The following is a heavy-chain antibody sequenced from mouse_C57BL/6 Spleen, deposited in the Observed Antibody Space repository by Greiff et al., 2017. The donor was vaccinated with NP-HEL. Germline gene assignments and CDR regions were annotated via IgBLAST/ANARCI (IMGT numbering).Heavy chain of an antibody. D-gene: IGHD2-2*01. J-gene: IGHJ4*01. Sequence: QVQLQQSGAELVKPGASVKLSCKASGYTFTSYWMQWVNQRPGQGLEWIGEIDPSDSYANYNQKFKGKATLTVDTSSSTAYMQLSSLTSEDSAVYYCARGMVTTGAMDYWGQGTSVTVSS. CDR1: GYTFTSYW. V-gene: IGHV1-50*01. CDR3: ARGMVTTGAMDY. CDR2: IDPSDSYA.